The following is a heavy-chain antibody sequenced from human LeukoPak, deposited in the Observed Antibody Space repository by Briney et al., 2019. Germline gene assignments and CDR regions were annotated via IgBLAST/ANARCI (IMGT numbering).Heavy chain of an antibody. Sequence: PSETLSLTCTVSGGSISSSSYYWGWIRQPPGKGLEWIGSIYYSGSTYYNPSLKSRVTISVDTSKNQFSLKLSSVTAADTAVYYCARQKAGSYYIYWGQGTLVTVSS. CDR3: ARQKAGSYYIY. CDR1: GGSISSSSYY. J-gene: IGHJ4*02. D-gene: IGHD1-26*01. CDR2: IYYSGST. V-gene: IGHV4-39*01.